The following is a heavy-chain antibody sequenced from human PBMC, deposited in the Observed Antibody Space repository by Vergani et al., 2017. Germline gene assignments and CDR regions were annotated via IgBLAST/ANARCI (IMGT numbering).Heavy chain of an antibody. Sequence: VQLVESGGGVVQPGRSLRLSCAASGFTFSSYGMHWVRQAPGKGLEWVSSISSSSSYIYYADSVKGRFTISRDNAKNSLYLQMNSLRAEDTAVYYCARDLGIAAAGTPPYYYYGMDVWGQGTTVTVSS. CDR2: ISSSSSYI. V-gene: IGHV3-21*01. CDR3: ARDLGIAAAGTPPYYYYGMDV. D-gene: IGHD6-13*01. J-gene: IGHJ6*02. CDR1: GFTFSSYG.